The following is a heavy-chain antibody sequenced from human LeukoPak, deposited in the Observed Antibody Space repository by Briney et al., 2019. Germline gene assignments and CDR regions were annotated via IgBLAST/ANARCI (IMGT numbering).Heavy chain of an antibody. CDR2: TSYDGSTK. D-gene: IGHD3-16*01. J-gene: IGHJ5*02. Sequence: GRSLRLSCAASGLTLSRYGMHWVRQAPGKGLEWVAVTSYDGSTKNYADSVKDRFTISRDNSENTLYLQMSSLRAEDTAVYYCAGVPNVREGEWFDPWGQGTLVTVSS. V-gene: IGHV3-30*03. CDR3: AGVPNVREGEWFDP. CDR1: GLTLSRYG.